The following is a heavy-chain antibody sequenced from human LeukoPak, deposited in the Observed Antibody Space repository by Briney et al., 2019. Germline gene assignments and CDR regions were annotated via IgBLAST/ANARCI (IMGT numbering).Heavy chain of an antibody. Sequence: SQTLSLTYTVSGGSISSGDYYWSWIRQPPGKGLEWIGYIYYSGSTYYNPSLKSRVTISVDTSKNQFSLKLSSVTAADTAVYYCAKGIYGDPNWFDPWGQGTLVTVSS. CDR1: GGSISSGDYY. V-gene: IGHV4-30-4*01. CDR3: AKGIYGDPNWFDP. CDR2: IYYSGST. J-gene: IGHJ5*02. D-gene: IGHD4-17*01.